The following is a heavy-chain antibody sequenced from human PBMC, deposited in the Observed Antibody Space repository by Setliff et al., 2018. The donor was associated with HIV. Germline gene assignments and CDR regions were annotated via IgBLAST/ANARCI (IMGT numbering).Heavy chain of an antibody. D-gene: IGHD5-12*01. CDR2: IYTSGKT. CDR1: GDSITRGSYY. J-gene: IGHJ4*02. V-gene: IGHV4-61*09. CDR3: ARGQYNSGYYGEPSSYYFDS. Sequence: PSETLSLTCTVSGDSITRGSYYWSWIRQPAGKGLEWIGHIYTSGKTHYSPSLKSRITISADTSKNQLSLWLSSVTAADTATYYCARGQYNSGYYGEPSSYYFDSWDQGTLVTVSS.